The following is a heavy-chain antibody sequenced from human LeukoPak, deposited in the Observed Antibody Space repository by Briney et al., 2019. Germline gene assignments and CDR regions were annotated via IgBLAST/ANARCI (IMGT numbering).Heavy chain of an antibody. D-gene: IGHD6-13*01. CDR1: GFTFSGPA. J-gene: IGHJ1*01. CDR3: TERMATAWDFQH. CDR2: IGSKENNYAT. V-gene: IGHV3-73*01. Sequence: GGSLRLSCAASGFTFSGPAMHWVRQPSGKGLEWIGQIGSKENNYATTYAASVKGRFTISRDDSKNTAYLQMNSLKTEDTAVYYCTERMATAWDFQHWGQGTLVTVSS.